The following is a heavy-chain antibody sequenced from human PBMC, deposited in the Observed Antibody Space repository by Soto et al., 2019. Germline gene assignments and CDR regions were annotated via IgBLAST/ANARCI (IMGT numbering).Heavy chain of an antibody. Sequence: GGSLRLSCAASGFTFSDYPLHWVRRAPGKALEWVSSISGIRDYIRYADSVKGRFTISRDNAKTSLYLQMNSLTAEDTAVYYCAREGVHNYTEYYFDYWGQGTLVTVSS. CDR2: ISGIRDYI. CDR1: GFTFSDYP. CDR3: AREGVHNYTEYYFDY. D-gene: IGHD3-10*01. V-gene: IGHV3-21*06. J-gene: IGHJ4*02.